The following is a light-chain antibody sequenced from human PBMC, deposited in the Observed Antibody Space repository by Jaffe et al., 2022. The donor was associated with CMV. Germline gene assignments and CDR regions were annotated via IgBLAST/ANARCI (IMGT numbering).Light chain of an antibody. Sequence: DIQMTQSPSAMSASVGDRVTITCRASQGITNYLAWFQQKPGKVPERLIYAASSLQSGVPSRFSGSGSGTEFTLTINSLQPEDAATYYCLQHKSYPHTFGQGTRLEIK. CDR1: QGITNY. J-gene: IGKJ2*01. V-gene: IGKV1-17*03. CDR2: AAS. CDR3: LQHKSYPHT.